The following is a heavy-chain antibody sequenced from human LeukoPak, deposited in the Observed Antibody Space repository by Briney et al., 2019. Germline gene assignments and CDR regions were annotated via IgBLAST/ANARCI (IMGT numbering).Heavy chain of an antibody. CDR3: ARAILGDFGTNWFDP. Sequence: ASVKVSCKASGGTFSSYAISWVRQAPGQGLEWMGGIIPIFGTANHAQKFQGRVTITADESTSTAYMELSSLRSEDTAVYYCARAILGDFGTNWFDPWGQGTLVTVSS. V-gene: IGHV1-69*13. D-gene: IGHD2-21*02. CDR1: GGTFSSYA. CDR2: IIPIFGTA. J-gene: IGHJ5*02.